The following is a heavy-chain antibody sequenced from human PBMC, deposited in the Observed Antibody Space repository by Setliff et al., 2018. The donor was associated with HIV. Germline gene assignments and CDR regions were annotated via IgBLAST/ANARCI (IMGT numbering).Heavy chain of an antibody. CDR2: IYTSGSS. J-gene: IGHJ4*02. CDR1: GGSISSGSYY. V-gene: IGHV4-61*09. CDR3: ARAPTVVTLLDY. D-gene: IGHD4-17*01. Sequence: SETLSITCSVSGGSISSGSYYWSWIRQPAGKGLEWIGHIYTSGSSTYNPSLKSRVTISRDTSKNQFSLKLSSVTAADTAVYYCARAPTVVTLLDYWGQGTLVTVSS.